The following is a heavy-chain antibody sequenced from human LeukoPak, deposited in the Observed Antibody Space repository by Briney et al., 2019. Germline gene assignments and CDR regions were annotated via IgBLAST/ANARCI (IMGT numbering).Heavy chain of an antibody. CDR1: GVSISSTNW. CDR2: VHLDGRT. Sequence: SETLSLTCGVSGVSISSTNWWTWVRQPPGKGLEWIGEVHLDGRTNYNPSLESRLTMSVDFSENHISLKLTSVTAADTAVYYCAREGGFYRPLDYSGQGTLVTVSS. J-gene: IGHJ4*02. CDR3: AREGGFYRPLDY. V-gene: IGHV4-4*02. D-gene: IGHD3-3*01.